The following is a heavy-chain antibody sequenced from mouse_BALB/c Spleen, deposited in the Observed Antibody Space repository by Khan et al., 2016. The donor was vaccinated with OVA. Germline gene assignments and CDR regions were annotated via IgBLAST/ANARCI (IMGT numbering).Heavy chain of an antibody. V-gene: IGHV1-77*01. CDR2: IYPGSDST. J-gene: IGHJ3*01. Sequence: QVQLKESGPELVKPGASVKMSCRASGYIFTDYVMNWVKQRTGQGLEWIGQIYPGSDSTYYNEKFKDKATLTADRSSSTAYMQLNSLTSEDSAVYFCARGGWDVFAYWGQGTLVTVSA. D-gene: IGHD4-1*01. CDR1: GYIFTDYV. CDR3: ARGGWDVFAY.